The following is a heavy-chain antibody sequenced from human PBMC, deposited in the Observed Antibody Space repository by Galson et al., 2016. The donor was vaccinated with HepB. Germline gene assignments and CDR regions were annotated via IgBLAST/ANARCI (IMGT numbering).Heavy chain of an antibody. CDR1: GYTFTTYW. V-gene: IGHV5-51*01. J-gene: IGHJ4*02. D-gene: IGHD3-22*01. CDR3: ARQYSYNYDSSGYLGY. CDR2: IYPGDSDI. Sequence: QSGAEVKKPGESLKISCKGSGYTFTTYWIGWVRQLPGKGLEWMGIIYPGDSDIRYSPSFQGQVTISADKSITTAYLQWSSLKASDTAMYYCARQYSYNYDSSGYLGYWGQGTLVTVSS.